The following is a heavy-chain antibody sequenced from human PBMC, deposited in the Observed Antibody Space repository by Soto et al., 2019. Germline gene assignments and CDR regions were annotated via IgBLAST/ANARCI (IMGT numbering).Heavy chain of an antibody. CDR2: IIPIFGTA. V-gene: IGHV1-69*13. CDR1: GGTFSSYA. D-gene: IGHD3-22*01. J-gene: IGHJ3*02. Sequence: SVKVSCKASGGTFSSYAISWVRQAPGQGLEWMGGIIPIFGTANYAQKFQGRVTITADESTSTAYMELSSLRSEDTAVYYCARGITYYYDSSGYYGLFDIWGQGTMVTVSS. CDR3: ARGITYYYDSSGYYGLFDI.